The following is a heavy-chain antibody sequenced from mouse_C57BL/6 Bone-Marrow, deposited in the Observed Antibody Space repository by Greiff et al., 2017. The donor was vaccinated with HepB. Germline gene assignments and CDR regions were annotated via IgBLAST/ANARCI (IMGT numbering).Heavy chain of an antibody. D-gene: IGHD1-1*01. V-gene: IGHV5-17*01. CDR1: GFTFSDYG. CDR3: ARNNYGSSAWFAY. J-gene: IGHJ3*01. Sequence: EVKLVESGGGLVKPGGSLKLSCAASGFTFSDYGMHWVRQAPEKGLEWVAYISSGSSTIYYADTVKGRFTISRDNAKNTLFLQMTSLRSEDTAMYDCARNNYGSSAWFAYWGQGTLVTVSA. CDR2: ISSGSSTI.